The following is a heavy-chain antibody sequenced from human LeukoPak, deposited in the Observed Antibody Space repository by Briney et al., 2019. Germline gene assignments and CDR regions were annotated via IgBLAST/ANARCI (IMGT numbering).Heavy chain of an antibody. CDR2: LSTNNGAT. CDR3: ARGGQPPG. CDR1: GYTFTGSY. D-gene: IGHD5-12*01. J-gene: IGHJ4*02. Sequence: GASVKVSCKASGYTFTGSYIHWVRQAPGQGLEWMGRLSTNNGATNHAQKFQGRVTMTRDTSITTAYMELTRLTSDDTAVYYCARGGQPPGWGQGTLVTVSS. V-gene: IGHV1-2*06.